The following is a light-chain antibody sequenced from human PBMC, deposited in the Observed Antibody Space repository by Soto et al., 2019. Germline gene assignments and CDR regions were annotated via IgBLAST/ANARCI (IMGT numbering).Light chain of an antibody. V-gene: IGKV1-27*01. CDR2: EAS. Sequence: DIQMTQSPSSLSASVGDRVTITCRASQGISNYLAWYQQKPGKVPKLLIYEASTLESGVPSRVSGSGSGTDFTFTISSLQPEDVATYYCLKYSSAPRTFGQGTKVEIK. J-gene: IGKJ1*01. CDR1: QGISNY. CDR3: LKYSSAPRT.